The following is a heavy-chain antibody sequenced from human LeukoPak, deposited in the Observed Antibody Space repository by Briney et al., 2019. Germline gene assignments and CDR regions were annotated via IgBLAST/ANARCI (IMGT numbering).Heavy chain of an antibody. J-gene: IGHJ3*02. CDR2: IYFSGST. D-gene: IGHD2-15*01. V-gene: IGHV4-39*07. CDR1: GDSISSSSYF. CDR3: ARAGYLRSGIYLPKFDI. Sequence: KPSETLSLTCNVSGDSISSSSYFWGWIRQSPGKGLEWIASIYFSGSTFYNPSLRSRATISVDTSKDQFSLRLNSVTAADTAFYYCARAGYLRSGIYLPKFDIWGRGTLVTVSS.